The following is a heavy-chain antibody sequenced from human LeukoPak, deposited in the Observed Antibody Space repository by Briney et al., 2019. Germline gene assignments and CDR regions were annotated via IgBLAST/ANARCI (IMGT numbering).Heavy chain of an antibody. CDR2: INPNSGGT. CDR3: ARGAPGYSSGWTDY. V-gene: IGHV1-2*02. CDR1: GYTFTGYY. J-gene: IGHJ4*02. D-gene: IGHD6-19*01. Sequence: ASVKVPCKASGYTFTGYYMHWVRQAPGQGLEWMGWINPNSGGTNYAQKFQGRVTMTRDTSISTAYMELSRLRSDDTAVYYCARGAPGYSSGWTDYWGQGTLVTVSS.